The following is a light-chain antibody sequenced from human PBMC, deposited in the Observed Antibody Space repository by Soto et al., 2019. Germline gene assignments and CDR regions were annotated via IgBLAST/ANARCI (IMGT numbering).Light chain of an antibody. CDR1: QTISGT. Sequence: EIVLTQSPGTLSVSPGGRATLSCRASQTISGTLAWYQQKPGQAPRLLIHGASTRAPGFPARFSGSGSGTDFTLTISSLQSEDFAVYYCQQYDNWPWTFGQGTKVEIK. J-gene: IGKJ1*01. CDR2: GAS. CDR3: QQYDNWPWT. V-gene: IGKV3-15*01.